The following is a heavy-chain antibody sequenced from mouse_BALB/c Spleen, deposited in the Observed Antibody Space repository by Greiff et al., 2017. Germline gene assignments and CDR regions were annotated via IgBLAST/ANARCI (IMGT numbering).Heavy chain of an antibody. D-gene: IGHD1-1*02. J-gene: IGHJ2*01. V-gene: IGHV1S81*02. CDR2: INPSNGGT. Sequence: QVQLQQPGAELVKPGASVKLSCKASGYTFTSYYMYWVKQRPGQGLEWIGGINPSNGGTNFNEKFKSKATLTVDKSSSIAYMQLSSLTSEDSAVYYCTRSGGGYYWGQGTTLTVSS. CDR1: GYTFTSYY. CDR3: TRSGGGYY.